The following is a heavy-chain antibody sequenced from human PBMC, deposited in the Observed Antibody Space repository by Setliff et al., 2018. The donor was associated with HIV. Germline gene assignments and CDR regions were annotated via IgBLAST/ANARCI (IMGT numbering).Heavy chain of an antibody. V-gene: IGHV4-34*01. CDR1: GFTFSTYA. Sequence: LRLSCAASGFTFSTYAMSWVRQPPGKGLEWLGEISHSGTTNYNPSLKSRLTILVDTSKNHFSLKLTSVTAADTAVYYCARAGAIPSWAVSGLSYYYYMDVWGKGTTVTVSS. J-gene: IGHJ6*03. CDR2: ISHSGTT. D-gene: IGHD6-19*01. CDR3: ARAGAIPSWAVSGLSYYYYMDV.